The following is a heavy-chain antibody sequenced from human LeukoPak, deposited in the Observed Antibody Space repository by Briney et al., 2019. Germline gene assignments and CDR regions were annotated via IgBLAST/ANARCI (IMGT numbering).Heavy chain of an antibody. Sequence: GGSLRLSCSASEFTFSSYAMHWVRQAPGKGLEYVSAISSNGGSTYYADSVKGRFTISRDNSKNTLYLQMSSLRAEDTAVYYCVKASDILGFDPWGQGTLVTVSS. CDR1: EFTFSSYA. V-gene: IGHV3-64D*06. J-gene: IGHJ5*02. CDR3: VKASDILGFDP. CDR2: ISSNGGST. D-gene: IGHD3-9*01.